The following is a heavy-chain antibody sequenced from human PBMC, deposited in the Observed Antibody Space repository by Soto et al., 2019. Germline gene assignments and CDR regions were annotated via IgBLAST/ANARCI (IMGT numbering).Heavy chain of an antibody. CDR2: ISAYNGNT. CDR1: GYTFTSYG. Sequence: QVQLVQSGAEVKKPGASVKVSCKASGYTFTSYGISWVRQAPGQGLEWLGWISAYNGNTNYAQKLQGRVTVTTNPSTSTDYMELRSRRSDDTAVYYCARGSGYSSGGGYFDYWGQGTLVTVSS. J-gene: IGHJ4*02. CDR3: ARGSGYSSGGGYFDY. D-gene: IGHD6-19*01. V-gene: IGHV1-18*01.